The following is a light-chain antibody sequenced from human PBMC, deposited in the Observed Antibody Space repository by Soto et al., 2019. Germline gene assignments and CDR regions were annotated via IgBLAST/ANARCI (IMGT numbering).Light chain of an antibody. CDR1: SSDIGGYNY. CDR3: SSYTSSSTLYV. V-gene: IGLV2-14*01. J-gene: IGLJ1*01. Sequence: QSVLAQPASVSLSPGHSITMSCAGTSSDIGGYNYVSWYQQHPGKAPKVMIYEVSNRPSGVSNRFSGSKSGNTASLTISGLQAEDEADYYCSSYTSSSTLYVFGSGTKVTVL. CDR2: EVS.